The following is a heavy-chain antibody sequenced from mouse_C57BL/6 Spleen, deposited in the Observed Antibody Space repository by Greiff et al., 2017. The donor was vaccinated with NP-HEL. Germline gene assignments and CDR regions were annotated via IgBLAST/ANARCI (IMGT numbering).Heavy chain of an antibody. J-gene: IGHJ2*01. V-gene: IGHV5-17*01. CDR1: GFTFSDYG. CDR2: ISSGSSTI. CDR3: ANDPFDY. Sequence: EVKVVESGGGLVKPGGSLKLSCAASGFTFSDYGMHWVRQAPEKGLEWVAYISSGSSTIYYADPVKGRFTISRDNAKNTLFLQMTSLRSEDTAMYDCANDPFDYWGQGTTLTVSS. D-gene: IGHD2-12*01.